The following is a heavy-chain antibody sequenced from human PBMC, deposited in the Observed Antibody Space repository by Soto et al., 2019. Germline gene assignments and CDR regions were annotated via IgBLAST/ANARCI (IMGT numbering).Heavy chain of an antibody. CDR2: INPNSGGT. J-gene: IGHJ6*02. V-gene: IGHV1-2*04. Sequence: GASVKVSCKASGYTFTGYYMHWVRQAPGQGLEWMGWINPNSGGTNYAQKFQGCVTMTRDTSISTAYMELSRLRSDDTAVYYCARGLMGTGSYDNYYYYYGMDVWGQGITVTVYS. CDR3: ARGLMGTGSYDNYYYYYGMDV. D-gene: IGHD3-10*01. CDR1: GYTFTGYY.